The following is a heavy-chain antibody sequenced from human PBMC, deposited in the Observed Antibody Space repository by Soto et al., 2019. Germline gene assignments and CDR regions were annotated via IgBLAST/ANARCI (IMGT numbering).Heavy chain of an antibody. CDR1: GDTFSFYS. J-gene: IGHJ4*02. D-gene: IGHD3-10*01. Sequence: QVQLVQSGAEVQKPGSSVKVSCKASGDTFSFYSINWVRQAPGLGLEWMGRINPILSVSNYAQKFQGRVTITADKSTSTAYMELSSLRSEDTAMYYCATNYGSGYRAFDYWGQGVLVTVSS. V-gene: IGHV1-69*02. CDR3: ATNYGSGYRAFDY. CDR2: INPILSVS.